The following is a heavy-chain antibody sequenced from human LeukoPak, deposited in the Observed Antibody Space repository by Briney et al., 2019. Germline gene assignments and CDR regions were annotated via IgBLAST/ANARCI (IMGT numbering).Heavy chain of an antibody. CDR1: GLTLSSYS. J-gene: IGHJ4*02. V-gene: IGHV3-21*01. CDR3: ARDSPNDGILWWSIDY. Sequence: PGGSLGLSCVASGLTLSSYSMNWVRQAPGKGLEWVSSISSSSSYKYYADSLKGRFTISRDNAKNSLFLQMNSLRAEDTAVYYCARDSPNDGILWWSIDYWGQGTLVTVSS. CDR2: ISSSSSYK. D-gene: IGHD2-21*01.